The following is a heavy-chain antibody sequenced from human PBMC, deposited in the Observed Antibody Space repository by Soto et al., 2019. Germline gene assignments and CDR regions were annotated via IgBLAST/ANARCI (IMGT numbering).Heavy chain of an antibody. CDR1: GGFISGSDYY. J-gene: IGHJ4*02. CDR3: TDMRGQWLPRD. V-gene: IGHV4-39*01. CDR2: IYYTGTS. Sequence: QFQLQESGPGLVKPSETLSLTCTVSGGFISGSDYYWGWIRQPPGKGLEWIGNIYYTGTSYHYPSLKGRVIISVDTSKNQFSLKLTSVTAADTAVYYCTDMRGQWLPRDGGQGTLVTVSS. D-gene: IGHD6-19*01.